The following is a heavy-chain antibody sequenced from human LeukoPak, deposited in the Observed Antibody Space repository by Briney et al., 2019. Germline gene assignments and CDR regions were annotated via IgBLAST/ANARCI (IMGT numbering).Heavy chain of an antibody. Sequence: GGSLRLSCAASGFTVSSNYMSWVRQAPGKGLEWVSVIYSGDSTYYADSVKGRFTISRDNSKNKLYLQMNSLRAEDTAVYYCARGYSSGKGNAFDIWGQGTMVTVSS. CDR2: IYSGDST. CDR1: GFTVSSNY. CDR3: ARGYSSGKGNAFDI. J-gene: IGHJ3*02. D-gene: IGHD6-19*01. V-gene: IGHV3-53*01.